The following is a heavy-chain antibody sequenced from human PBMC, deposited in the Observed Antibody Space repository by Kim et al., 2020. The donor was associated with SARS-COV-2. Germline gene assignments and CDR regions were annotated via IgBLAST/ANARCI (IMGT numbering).Heavy chain of an antibody. CDR3: ARDSPYSSGWYSAIDAWIQTDY. J-gene: IGHJ4*02. D-gene: IGHD6-19*01. CDR2: IYYSGST. V-gene: IGHV4-61*01. CDR1: GGSVSSGSYY. Sequence: SETLSLTCTVSGGSVSSGSYYWSWIRQPPGKGLEWIGYIYYSGSTNYNPSLKSRVTISVDTSKNQFSLKLSSVTAADTAVYYCARDSPYSSGWYSAIDAWIQTDYWGQGTLVTVSS.